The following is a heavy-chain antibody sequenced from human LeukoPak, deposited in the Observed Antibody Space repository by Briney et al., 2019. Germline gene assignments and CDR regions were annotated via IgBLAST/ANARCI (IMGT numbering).Heavy chain of an antibody. J-gene: IGHJ4*02. CDR2: ISYDGSNK. CDR1: GFTFSSYW. CDR3: ARDGDTAMGTGYFDY. D-gene: IGHD5-18*01. Sequence: GGSLRLSCAASGFTFSSYWMSWVRQAPGKGLEWVAVISYDGSNKYYADSVKGRFTISRDNSKNTLYLQMNSLRAEDTAVYYCARDGDTAMGTGYFDYWGQGTLVTVSS. V-gene: IGHV3-30-3*01.